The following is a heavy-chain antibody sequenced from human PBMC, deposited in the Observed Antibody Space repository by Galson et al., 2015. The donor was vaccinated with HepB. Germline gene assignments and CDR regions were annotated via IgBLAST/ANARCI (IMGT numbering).Heavy chain of an antibody. V-gene: IGHV3-30-3*01. CDR1: GFTFSSYA. J-gene: IGHJ3*02. Sequence: SLRLSCAASGFTFSSYAMHWVRQAPGKGLEWVAVISYDGSNKYYADSVKGRFTISRDNSKNTLYLQMNSLRAEDTAVYYCAREAEKWALPPDDAFDIWGQGTMVTVSS. D-gene: IGHD1-26*01. CDR3: AREAEKWALPPDDAFDI. CDR2: ISYDGSNK.